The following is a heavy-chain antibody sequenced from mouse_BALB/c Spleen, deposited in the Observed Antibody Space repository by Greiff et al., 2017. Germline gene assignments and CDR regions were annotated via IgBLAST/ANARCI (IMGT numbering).Heavy chain of an antibody. D-gene: IGHD1-2*01. Sequence: EVKLVESGPGLVKPSQSLSLTCTVTGYSITSDYAWNWIRQFPGNKLEWMGYISYSGSTSYNPSLKSRISITRDTSKNQFFLQLNSVTTEDTATYYCARGHYYGYSDYWGQGTTLTVSS. CDR1: GYSITSDYA. CDR3: ARGHYYGYSDY. CDR2: ISYSGST. J-gene: IGHJ2*01. V-gene: IGHV3-2*02.